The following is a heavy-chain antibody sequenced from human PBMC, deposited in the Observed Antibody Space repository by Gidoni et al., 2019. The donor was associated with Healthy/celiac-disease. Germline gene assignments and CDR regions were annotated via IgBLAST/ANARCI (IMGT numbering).Heavy chain of an antibody. CDR2: INPNSGGT. CDR1: GYTFTGYY. Sequence: QVQLVQSGAEVKKPGASVKVSCKASGYTFTGYYMHWVRQAPGQGREWMGWINPNSGGTNYAQKFQDRVTMTRDTSISTAYMELSRLRSDDTAVYYCASTPIGIAAAVPFGYWGQGTLVTVSS. V-gene: IGHV1-2*02. D-gene: IGHD6-13*01. J-gene: IGHJ4*02. CDR3: ASTPIGIAAAVPFGY.